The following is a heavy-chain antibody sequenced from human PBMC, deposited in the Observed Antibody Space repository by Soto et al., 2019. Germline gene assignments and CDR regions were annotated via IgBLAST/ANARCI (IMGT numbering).Heavy chain of an antibody. V-gene: IGHV4-59*11. CDR2: VYYSGGT. D-gene: IGHD2-21*01. CDR3: ARGNDWKSSTFDI. J-gene: IGHJ3*02. Sequence: QVQLQESGPGLVKPSETLSLTCTVAGGSLTDHYWNWFRQSPGKGLHWIGYVYYSGGTNYNPSLKSRVTMSVDTSQNQFSLNLRSVTAADTAVYSCARGNDWKSSTFDIWGQGTMVSVSS. CDR1: GGSLTDHY.